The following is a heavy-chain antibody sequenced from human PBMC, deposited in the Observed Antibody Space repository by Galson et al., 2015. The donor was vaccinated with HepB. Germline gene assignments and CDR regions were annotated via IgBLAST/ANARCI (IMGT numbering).Heavy chain of an antibody. CDR1: GVTFSSYW. CDR3: ARGNDGYGRFDY. CDR2: INSDGTST. Sequence: SLRLSCAASGVTFSSYWMHWVRQAPGKGLVWVSRINSDGTSTFYADSVKGRFTISRDNAKNTLYLQLNSLEAEDTAVYYCARGNDGYGRFDYWGQGTLVTVSS. D-gene: IGHD5-18*01. J-gene: IGHJ4*02. V-gene: IGHV3-74*01.